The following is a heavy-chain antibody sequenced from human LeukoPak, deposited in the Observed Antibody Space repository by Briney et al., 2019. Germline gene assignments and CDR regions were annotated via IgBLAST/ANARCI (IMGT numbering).Heavy chain of an antibody. CDR2: TNPNSGGT. V-gene: IGHV1-2*02. J-gene: IGHJ4*02. Sequence: ASVKVSCKASGYTFTGYYMHWVRQAPGQGLEWVGWTNPNSGGTNYAQRFQGRVTMTRDTSISTAYMELSRLRSDDTAVYYCARTYYDSSGYVPFDYWGQGTLVTVSS. CDR3: ARTYYDSSGYVPFDY. CDR1: GYTFTGYY. D-gene: IGHD3-22*01.